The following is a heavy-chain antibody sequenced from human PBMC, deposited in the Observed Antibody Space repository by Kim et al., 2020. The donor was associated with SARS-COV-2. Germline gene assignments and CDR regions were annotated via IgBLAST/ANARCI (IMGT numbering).Heavy chain of an antibody. Sequence: SETLSLFCSVSDASSTSTNNYWGWIRQPPGKGLEWIGTIYNSGGTYYNPSLKSRVTMSIDTSNNRLSLTLTSVTAADTAIYYCATGSLDYWGQGTLVTVSS. CDR2: IYNSGGT. V-gene: IGHV4-39*01. D-gene: IGHD1-26*01. CDR1: DASSTSTNNY. CDR3: ATGSLDY. J-gene: IGHJ4*02.